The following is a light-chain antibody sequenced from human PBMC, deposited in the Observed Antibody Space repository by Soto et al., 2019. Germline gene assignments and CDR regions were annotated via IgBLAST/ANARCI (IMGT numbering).Light chain of an antibody. J-gene: IGKJ1*01. V-gene: IGKV4-1*01. CDR2: WAS. Sequence: DIVMTQSRDSLAVSLGERATINCKSSQSVLYSSKNKNYLAWYQQKPGQPPKLLIYWASTRESGVPDRFSGSGSGTDFTLTISSLQAEDVAVYYCQQYYSAPQTFGQGTKVEIK. CDR1: QSVLYSSKNKNY. CDR3: QQYYSAPQT.